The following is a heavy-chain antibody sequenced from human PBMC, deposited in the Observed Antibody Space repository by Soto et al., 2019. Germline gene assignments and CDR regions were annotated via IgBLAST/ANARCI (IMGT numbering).Heavy chain of an antibody. J-gene: IGHJ4*02. D-gene: IGHD4-17*01. CDR2: INHSGST. Sequence: QVQLQQCGAGLLKPSETLSLTCAVYGGSFSGYYWIWFRQPPGKGLEWLGEINHSGSTNYNPSLKSRVPISVDTSKNQFSLKLSSVTAADTAVYYCARVKKVTTGFDYWGQGTLVTVSS. V-gene: IGHV4-34*01. CDR3: ARVKKVTTGFDY. CDR1: GGSFSGYY.